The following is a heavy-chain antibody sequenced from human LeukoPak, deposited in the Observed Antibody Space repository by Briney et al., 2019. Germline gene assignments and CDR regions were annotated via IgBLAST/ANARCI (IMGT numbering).Heavy chain of an antibody. CDR3: TTDGYDFWSGYHFDY. V-gene: IGHV3-15*01. J-gene: IGHJ4*02. CDR1: GFTFSNAW. Sequence: PGGSLRLSCAASGFTFSNAWMSWVRQAPGKGLERVGRIKSKTDGGTTDYAAPVKGRFTISRDDSKNTLYLQMNSLKTEDTAVYYCTTDGYDFWSGYHFDYWGQGTLVTVSS. D-gene: IGHD3-3*01. CDR2: IKSKTDGGTT.